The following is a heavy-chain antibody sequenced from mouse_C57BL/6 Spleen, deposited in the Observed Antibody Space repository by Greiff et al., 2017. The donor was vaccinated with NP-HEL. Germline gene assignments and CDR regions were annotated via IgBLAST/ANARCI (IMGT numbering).Heavy chain of an antibody. CDR2: IHPNCGCT. Sequence: QVQLQQPGAELVKPGASVKLSCKASGYTFTSYWMHWVKQRPGQGLEWIGMIHPNCGCTTYNEKFKSKAPLPVDKSSSTAYMQLSSLTSEDSAVYYCARDYDYDVGAMDYWGQGTSVTVSS. CDR3: ARDYDYDVGAMDY. V-gene: IGHV1-64*01. CDR1: GYTFTSYW. D-gene: IGHD2-4*01. J-gene: IGHJ4*01.